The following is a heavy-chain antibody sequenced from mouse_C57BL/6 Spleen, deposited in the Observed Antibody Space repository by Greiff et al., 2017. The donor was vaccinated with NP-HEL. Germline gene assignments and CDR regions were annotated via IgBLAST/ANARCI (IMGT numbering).Heavy chain of an antibody. V-gene: IGHV1-5*01. J-gene: IGHJ3*01. CDR1: GYTFTSYW. D-gene: IGHD2-3*01. CDR2: IYPGNSDT. Sequence: EVQLQQSGTVLARPGASVKMSCKTSGYTFTSYWMHWVKQRPGQGLEWIGAIYPGNSDTSYNQKFKGKAKLTAVTSASTAYMELSSLTNEDSAVYYCTRGDGYYTSHWFAYWGQGTLVTVSA. CDR3: TRGDGYYTSHWFAY.